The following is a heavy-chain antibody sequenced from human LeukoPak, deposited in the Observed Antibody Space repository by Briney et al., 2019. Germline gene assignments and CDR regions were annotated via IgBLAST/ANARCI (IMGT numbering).Heavy chain of an antibody. Sequence: ASVKVSCKASGYTFADYYIHWVRQATGQGLEWMGWMNPNSGNTGYAQKFQGRVTMTRNTSISTAYMELRSLRSDDTAVYYCARGYYYDSSGYSAHYWGQGTLVTVSS. CDR3: ARGYYYDSSGYSAHY. CDR2: MNPNSGNT. D-gene: IGHD3-22*01. CDR1: GYTFADYY. V-gene: IGHV1-8*02. J-gene: IGHJ4*02.